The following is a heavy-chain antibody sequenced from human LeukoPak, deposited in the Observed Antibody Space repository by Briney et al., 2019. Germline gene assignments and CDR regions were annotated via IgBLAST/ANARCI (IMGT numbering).Heavy chain of an antibody. CDR2: IIPILGIA. CDR1: GGTFSSYA. V-gene: IGHV1-69*04. Sequence: SVKVSCKASGGTFSSYAISWVRQAPGQGLEWMRRIIPILGIANHAQKFQGRVTTTADKSTSTAYMELSSLRSEDTAVYYCARGTEWELIDYWGQGTLVTVSS. D-gene: IGHD1-26*01. CDR3: ARGTEWELIDY. J-gene: IGHJ4*02.